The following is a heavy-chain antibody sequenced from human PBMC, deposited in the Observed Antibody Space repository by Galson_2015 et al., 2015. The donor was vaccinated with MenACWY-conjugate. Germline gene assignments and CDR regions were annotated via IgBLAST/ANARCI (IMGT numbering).Heavy chain of an antibody. CDR2: IKKDGSEK. J-gene: IGHJ5*02. Sequence: SLRLSCAASGFTFSNYWMSWVRQAPGKGLEWVANIKKDGSEKYYVDSVKGRFTITRDNAENSLYLQMDSLRAEDSAVYYCARSGGDKTPTKCDPRGQGTLVTVSS. D-gene: IGHD3-16*01. V-gene: IGHV3-7*03. CDR1: GFTFSNYW. CDR3: ARSGGDKTPTKCDP.